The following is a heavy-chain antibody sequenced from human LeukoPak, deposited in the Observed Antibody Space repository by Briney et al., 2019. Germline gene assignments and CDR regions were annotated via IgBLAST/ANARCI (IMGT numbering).Heavy chain of an antibody. D-gene: IGHD6-6*01. CDR1: GFTLSDHY. V-gene: IGHV3-30-3*01. CDR3: ARSSLGSSDAFDI. J-gene: IGHJ3*02. CDR2: ISYDGSSK. Sequence: GGSLRPSCAASGFTLSDHYMHWVRQAPGKGLEWVAVISYDGSSKYYADSVKGRFTISRDNSKNTLYLQMNSLRAEDTAVYYCARSSLGSSDAFDIWGQGTMVTVSS.